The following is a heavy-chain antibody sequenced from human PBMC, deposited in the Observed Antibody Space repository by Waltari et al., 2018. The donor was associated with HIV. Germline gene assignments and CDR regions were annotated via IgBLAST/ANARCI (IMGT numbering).Heavy chain of an antibody. V-gene: IGHV1-24*01. Sequence: QVQLVQPGAEVRQPGASVKVACRVSGSTLTDVSIHWVQQAPGKGLEWMGGFDPEDGETIYAQKFQGRVTMTEDTSTDTAYMELSSLRSEDTAVYYWATSPIGSSSPYGMDVWGQGTTVTVSS. J-gene: IGHJ6*02. D-gene: IGHD6-6*01. CDR2: FDPEDGET. CDR3: ATSPIGSSSPYGMDV. CDR1: GSTLTDVS.